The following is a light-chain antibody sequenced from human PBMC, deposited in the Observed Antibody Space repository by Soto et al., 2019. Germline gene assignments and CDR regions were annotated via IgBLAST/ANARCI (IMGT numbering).Light chain of an antibody. V-gene: IGKV3-20*01. CDR1: QTVSITY. Sequence: VLTQSPGTLSLSPGESATLSCRASQTVSITYLTWYQQKPGQAPRLLIFGASKRATGIPDRFSGSGSGTDFTLAIRRLEPEDFAVYYCHQFGYSPRTFGQGTKVDNK. CDR3: HQFGYSPRT. CDR2: GAS. J-gene: IGKJ1*01.